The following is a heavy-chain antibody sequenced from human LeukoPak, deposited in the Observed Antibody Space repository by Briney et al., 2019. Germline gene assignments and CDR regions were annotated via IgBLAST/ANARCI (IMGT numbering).Heavy chain of an antibody. V-gene: IGHV4-59*01. J-gene: IGHJ3*02. CDR1: DGSISNYY. CDR3: ARDMDYYGPDAFDI. Sequence: SETLSLTCTVSDGSISNYYWSWIRQPPGKGLEWIGYIYYSGNTNYNPSLKSRVTISVDTSKNQFSLKLSSVTAADTAVYYCARDMDYYGPDAFDIWGQGTMVTVSS. CDR2: IYYSGNT. D-gene: IGHD4-17*01.